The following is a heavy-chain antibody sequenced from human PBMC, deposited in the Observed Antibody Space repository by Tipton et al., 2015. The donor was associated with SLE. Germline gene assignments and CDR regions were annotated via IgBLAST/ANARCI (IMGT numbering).Heavy chain of an antibody. CDR3: AKGSGWDCDY. D-gene: IGHD6-19*01. J-gene: IGHJ4*02. V-gene: IGHV3-30*18. CDR2: IWYDGSNK. CDR1: GFTFSSYG. Sequence: SLRLSCAASGFTFSSYGMHWVRQAPGKGLEWVAVIWYDGSNKYYADSVKGRFTISRDNSKNTLDRQMNSLRAEDTAVYYCAKGSGWDCDYWGQGTLVTVSS.